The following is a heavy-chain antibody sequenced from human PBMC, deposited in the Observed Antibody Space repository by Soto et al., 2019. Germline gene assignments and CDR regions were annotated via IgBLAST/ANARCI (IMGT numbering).Heavy chain of an antibody. CDR3: ARLATVTPPYYFDY. CDR2: INSGAGNT. Sequence: ASVKVSCKASGYTFASFYVHWVRQAPGQGLEWMGVINSGAGNTAYAQKFQGRVTMTSDTSTSTLYMEMSSLRSEDTAAYYCARLATVTPPYYFDYWGQGTLVTVSS. V-gene: IGHV1-46*01. D-gene: IGHD4-17*01. CDR1: GYTFASFY. J-gene: IGHJ4*02.